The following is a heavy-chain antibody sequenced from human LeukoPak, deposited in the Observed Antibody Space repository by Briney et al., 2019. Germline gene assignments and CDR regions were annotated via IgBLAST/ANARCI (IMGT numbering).Heavy chain of an antibody. CDR3: ARDYGSGSLHY. CDR1: GGTFGSYA. CDR2: INTGNGNT. V-gene: IGHV1-3*04. J-gene: IGHJ4*02. Sequence: GASAKVSCKASGGTFGSYAIHWVRQAPGQRLEWMGWINTGNGNTRYSQKFQDRFTIARDTSASTAYMELSSLRSEDTAVYYCARDYGSGSLHYWGQGTLVTVSS. D-gene: IGHD3-10*01.